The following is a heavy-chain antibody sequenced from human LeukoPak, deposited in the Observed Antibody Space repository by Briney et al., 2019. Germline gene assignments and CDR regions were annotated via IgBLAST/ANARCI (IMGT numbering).Heavy chain of an antibody. CDR3: ASQGGDYSNPSGLYYFYGMDV. D-gene: IGHD4-11*01. CDR1: GFTVSTNY. Sequence: PGRSLRLSCAASGFTVSTNYMSSVRQAPGKWLELVKVIYSGGTTYYAHSVKGRFTISRDNSKNTLYLQMNSLRAEDTAVYYCASQGGDYSNPSGLYYFYGMDVWGQGTTVTVSS. J-gene: IGHJ6*02. CDR2: IYSGGTT. V-gene: IGHV3-66*02.